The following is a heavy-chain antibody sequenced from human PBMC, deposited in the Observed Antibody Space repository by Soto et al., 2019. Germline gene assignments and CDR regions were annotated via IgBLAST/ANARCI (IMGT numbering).Heavy chain of an antibody. CDR1: GFDFKTYG. CDR2: IGFDGTNI. J-gene: IGHJ4*02. D-gene: IGHD3-10*01. V-gene: IGHV3-33*01. Sequence: QGQLVESGGGVVQPGRSLRLSCVASGFDFKTYGMHWVRQAPGKGLEWVAVIGFDGTNIHYSDSVRGRFSISRDNSENTVSLQMNSLRVEETAVYYCVRMACVINICSYRGVRWGQGTLVTV. CDR3: VRMACVINICSYRGVR.